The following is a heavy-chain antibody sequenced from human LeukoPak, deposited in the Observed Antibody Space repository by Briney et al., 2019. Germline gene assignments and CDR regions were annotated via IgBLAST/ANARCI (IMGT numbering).Heavy chain of an antibody. Sequence: SETLSLTCTVSGGSISSYYWSWIRQPPGKGLEWIGYIYYSGSTNYNPSLKSRVTISVDTSKNQFSLKLSSVTAADTAVYYCARFSSNRFDYWGQGTLVTVSS. CDR2: IYYSGST. D-gene: IGHD2-15*01. CDR1: GGSISSYY. CDR3: ARFSSNRFDY. J-gene: IGHJ4*02. V-gene: IGHV4-59*01.